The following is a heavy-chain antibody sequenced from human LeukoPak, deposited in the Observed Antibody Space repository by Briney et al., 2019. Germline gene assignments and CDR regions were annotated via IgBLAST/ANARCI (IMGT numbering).Heavy chain of an antibody. CDR3: ARTYAPHTQFAGAFDI. D-gene: IGHD2-2*01. V-gene: IGHV3-21*01. CDR2: IRSSSSYI. Sequence: GGSLRLSCAASGFTFSSYSMNSVRQAPGKGLERVSSIRSSSSYIYYADSVKGRFNISRDKAKNSLYLQMNSLRAEDTAVYYCARTYAPHTQFAGAFDIWGQGTMVTVSS. CDR1: GFTFSSYS. J-gene: IGHJ3*02.